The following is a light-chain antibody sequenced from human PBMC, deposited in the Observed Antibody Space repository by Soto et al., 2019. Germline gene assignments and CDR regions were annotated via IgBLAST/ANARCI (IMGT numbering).Light chain of an antibody. CDR1: QSVLYSSNNKKY. J-gene: IGKJ4*01. V-gene: IGKV4-1*01. CDR3: QQYYTNAIT. Sequence: DIVVTQSPDSLAVCLGERATINCKSSQSVLYSSNNKKYLAWYQQKPGQPPKLLIYWASTRESGVPDRFSGSGSGTDFTLPISSLQAEDVAVYYCQQYYTNAITFGGGTKVGVK. CDR2: WAS.